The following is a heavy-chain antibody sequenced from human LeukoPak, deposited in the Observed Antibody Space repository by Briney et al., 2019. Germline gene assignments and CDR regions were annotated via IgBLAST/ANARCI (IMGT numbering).Heavy chain of an antibody. D-gene: IGHD3-10*01. V-gene: IGHV4-28*05. Sequence: PSETLSLTCAVSGYSISSSNWWGWIRQPPGKGLEWIGYIYYSGSIYYNPSLKSRVTISVDTSKKQFSLKLSSVTAADTAVYYCARHVGFITMVRGVIINNWFDPWGQGTLVTVSS. CDR2: IYYSGSI. CDR1: GYSISSSNW. J-gene: IGHJ5*02. CDR3: ARHVGFITMVRGVIINNWFDP.